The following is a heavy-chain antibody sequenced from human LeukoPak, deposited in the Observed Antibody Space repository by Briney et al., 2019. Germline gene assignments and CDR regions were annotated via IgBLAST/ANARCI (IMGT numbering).Heavy chain of an antibody. D-gene: IGHD3-10*01. CDR1: GFPLRNYA. Sequence: GGSLRLSCAASGFPLRNYAMTWVRQAPGKGLEWVSGISGGGSTTYYADYVKGRFTISRDNSKNTLYLQMNSLRAEDTAVYYCAKDGFGELLGGYFDYWGQGTLVTVSS. CDR3: AKDGFGELLGGYFDY. V-gene: IGHV3-23*01. J-gene: IGHJ4*02. CDR2: ISGGGSTT.